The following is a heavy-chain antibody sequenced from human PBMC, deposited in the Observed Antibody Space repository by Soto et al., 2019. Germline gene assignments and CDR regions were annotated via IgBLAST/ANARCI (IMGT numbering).Heavy chain of an antibody. Sequence: ASVKVSCKASGYAFTNYYIHWVRQAPGQGLEWMGWISAYNGNTNYAQKLQGRVTMTTDTSTSTAYMELRSLRSDDTAVYYCARVVMSSWFDPWGQGTLVTVSS. V-gene: IGHV1-18*04. CDR3: ARVVMSSWFDP. CDR1: GYAFTNYY. CDR2: ISAYNGNT. J-gene: IGHJ5*02.